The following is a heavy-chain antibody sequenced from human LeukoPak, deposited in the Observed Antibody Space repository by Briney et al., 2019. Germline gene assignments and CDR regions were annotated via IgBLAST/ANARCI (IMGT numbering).Heavy chain of an antibody. Sequence: ASVKVSCKASGYTFTGYYMHWVRQAPGQGLEWMGWINPNSGGTNYAQKFQGRVTMTRDTSISTAYMELSRLRSDDTAVYYCARDRGDFWSGYYTNYFDYWGQGTLVTVSS. D-gene: IGHD3-3*01. V-gene: IGHV1-2*02. J-gene: IGHJ4*02. CDR1: GYTFTGYY. CDR2: INPNSGGT. CDR3: ARDRGDFWSGYYTNYFDY.